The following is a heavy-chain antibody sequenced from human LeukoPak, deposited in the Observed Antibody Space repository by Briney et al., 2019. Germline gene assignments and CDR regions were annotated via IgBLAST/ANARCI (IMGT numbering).Heavy chain of an antibody. CDR1: GYTFTSYD. Sequence: ASVKVSCKASGYTFTSYDTNWVRQATGQGLEWMGWMNPNSGNTGYAQKFQGRVTMTRNTSISTAYMELSSLRSEDTAVYYCARGRKTTHYDFWSGPIVSYYMDVWGKGTTVTVSS. J-gene: IGHJ6*03. CDR3: ARGRKTTHYDFWSGPIVSYYMDV. V-gene: IGHV1-8*01. CDR2: MNPNSGNT. D-gene: IGHD3-3*01.